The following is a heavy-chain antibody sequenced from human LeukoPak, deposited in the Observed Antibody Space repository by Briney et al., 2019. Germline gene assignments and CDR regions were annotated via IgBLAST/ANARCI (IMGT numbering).Heavy chain of an antibody. D-gene: IGHD4-17*01. CDR1: GDSVTTTNYF. Sequence: SETLSLTCTVSGDSVTTTNYFWGWIRQAPGRGLQWIASIYYSGNTHYNPSLKSRVTISEDTPKNQFSLKLSSVTAADTAVYYCARHITTVTTFDPWGQGTLVTVSS. V-gene: IGHV4-39*01. J-gene: IGHJ5*02. CDR3: ARHITTVTTFDP. CDR2: IYYSGNT.